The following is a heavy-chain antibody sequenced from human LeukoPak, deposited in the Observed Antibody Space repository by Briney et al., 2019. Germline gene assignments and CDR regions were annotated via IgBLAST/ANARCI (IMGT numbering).Heavy chain of an antibody. Sequence: SETLSLTCTVSGCSISRGGYYWSWIRQHPGKGLEWIGYIYYSGSTYYNPSLKSRVTISVDTSKNQFSLKLSSVTAADTAVYYCARGRLGYCSSTSCLDFDYWGQGTLVTVSS. J-gene: IGHJ4*02. V-gene: IGHV4-31*03. CDR3: ARGRLGYCSSTSCLDFDY. D-gene: IGHD2-2*01. CDR2: IYYSGST. CDR1: GCSISRGGYY.